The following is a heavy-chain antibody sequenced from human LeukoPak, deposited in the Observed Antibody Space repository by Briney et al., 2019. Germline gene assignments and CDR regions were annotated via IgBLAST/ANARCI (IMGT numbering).Heavy chain of an antibody. CDR3: ARDLYYYGSGSYGSVINY. V-gene: IGHV3-7*03. D-gene: IGHD3-10*01. Sequence: PGGSLGLSCAASGFTFSSYWMSWVRQAPGKGLEWVANIKQDGSEKYYVDSVKGRFTISRDNAKNSLYLQMNSLRAEDTAVYYCARDLYYYGSGSYGSVINYWGQGTLVTVSS. J-gene: IGHJ4*02. CDR2: IKQDGSEK. CDR1: GFTFSSYW.